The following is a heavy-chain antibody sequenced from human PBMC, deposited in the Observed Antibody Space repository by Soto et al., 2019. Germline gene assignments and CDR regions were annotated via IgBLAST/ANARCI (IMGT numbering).Heavy chain of an antibody. CDR2: ISYDGSNK. J-gene: IGHJ6*02. Sequence: QVQLVESGGGVVQPGRSLRLSCAASGFTSSSYAMHWVRQAPGKGLEWVAVISYDGSNKYYADSVKGRFTISRDNSKNTLYLQMNSLRAEDTAVYYCARDRAYCSSTSCYGYYYYYGMDVWGQGTTVTVSS. D-gene: IGHD2-2*01. V-gene: IGHV3-30-3*01. CDR3: ARDRAYCSSTSCYGYYYYYGMDV. CDR1: GFTSSSYA.